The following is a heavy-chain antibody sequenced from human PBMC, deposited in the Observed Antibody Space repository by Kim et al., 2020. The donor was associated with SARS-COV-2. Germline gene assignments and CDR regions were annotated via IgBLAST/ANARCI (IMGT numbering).Heavy chain of an antibody. D-gene: IGHD1-26*01. J-gene: IGHJ3*02. CDR1: GYTFTGSY. CDR3: ARELLRGATIGAFDI. CDR2: INPNSGGT. V-gene: IGHV1-2*05. Sequence: VSVKVSCKASGYTFTGSYMHWVRQAPGQGLEWMGRINPNSGGTNYAQKFQGRVTMTRDTSISTAYMELSRLRSDDTGVFYCARELLRGATIGAFDIWGQG.